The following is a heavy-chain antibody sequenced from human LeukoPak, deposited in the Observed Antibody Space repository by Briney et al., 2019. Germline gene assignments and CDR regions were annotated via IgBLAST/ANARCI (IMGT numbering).Heavy chain of an antibody. CDR2: IYYSGST. V-gene: IGHV4-31*03. CDR1: GGSISSSSYY. Sequence: PSETLSLTRTVSGGSISSSSYYWGWIRQHPGKGLEWIGYIYYSGSTYYNPSLKSRVTISVDTSKNQFSLKLSSVTAADTAVYYCARAFVAAAGTDYFDYWGQGTLVTVSS. D-gene: IGHD6-13*01. J-gene: IGHJ4*02. CDR3: ARAFVAAAGTDYFDY.